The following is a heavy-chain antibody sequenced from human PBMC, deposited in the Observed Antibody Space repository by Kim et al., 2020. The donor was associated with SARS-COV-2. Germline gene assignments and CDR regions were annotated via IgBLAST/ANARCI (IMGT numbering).Heavy chain of an antibody. CDR2: INAGNGNT. J-gene: IGHJ5*02. CDR1: GYTFTSYA. CDR3: ARDPAIFNYYGSGSYYPRNWFDP. D-gene: IGHD3-10*01. Sequence: ASVKVSCKASGYTFTSYAMHWVRQAPGQRLEWMGWINAGNGNTKYSQKFQGRVTITRDTSASTAYMELSSLRSEDTAVYYCARDPAIFNYYGSGSYYPRNWFDPWGQGTLVTVSS. V-gene: IGHV1-3*01.